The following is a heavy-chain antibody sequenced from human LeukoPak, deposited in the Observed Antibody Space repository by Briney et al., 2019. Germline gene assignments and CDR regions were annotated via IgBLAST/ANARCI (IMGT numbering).Heavy chain of an antibody. Sequence: GGSLRLSCAASGFTFSSYAMSWVRQAPGKGLVWVSRIDNDGSSTTYADSVKGRFTISRDNAKNTLYLQMSSLRGDDTALYYCARAAYMSSPDYWGQGTLVTVSS. CDR1: GFTFSSYA. CDR2: IDNDGSST. J-gene: IGHJ4*02. CDR3: ARAAYMSSPDY. V-gene: IGHV3-74*01. D-gene: IGHD6-6*01.